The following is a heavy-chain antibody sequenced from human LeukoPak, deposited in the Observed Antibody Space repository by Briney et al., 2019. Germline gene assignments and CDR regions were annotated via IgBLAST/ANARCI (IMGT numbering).Heavy chain of an antibody. J-gene: IGHJ4*02. CDR1: GFTFSDYY. CDR2: ISSSGSTI. CDR3: AKDLGRYFDWLMFDY. D-gene: IGHD3-9*01. V-gene: IGHV3-11*04. Sequence: GGSLRLSCAASGFTFSDYYMSWIRQAPGKGLEWVSYISSSGSTIYYADSVKGRFTISRDNAKNSLYLQMNSLRAEDTAVYYCAKDLGRYFDWLMFDYWGQGTLVTVSS.